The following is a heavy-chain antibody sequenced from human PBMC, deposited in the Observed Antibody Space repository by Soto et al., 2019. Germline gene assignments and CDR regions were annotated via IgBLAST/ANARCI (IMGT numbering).Heavy chain of an antibody. CDR2: ISYDGSNK. V-gene: IGHV3-30-3*01. CDR1: GFTFSSYA. Sequence: QVQLVESGGGVVQPGRSLRLSCAASGFTFSSYAMHWVRQAPGKGLEWVAVISYDGSNKYYADSVKGRFTISRDNSKNTLYLQMNSLRAEDTAVYYCARGELRDGGLDYWGQGTLFTVSS. J-gene: IGHJ4*02. CDR3: ARGELRDGGLDY. D-gene: IGHD3-16*01.